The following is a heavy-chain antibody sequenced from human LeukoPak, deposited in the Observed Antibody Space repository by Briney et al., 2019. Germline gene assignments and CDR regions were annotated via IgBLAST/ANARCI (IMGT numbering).Heavy chain of an antibody. J-gene: IGHJ6*03. Sequence: SSETLSLTCTVSGGSISSSSYYWGWIRQPPGKGLEWIGEINHSGSTNYNPSLKSRVTISVDTSKNQFSLKLSSVTAADTAVYYCARLRWGSGSYYNLNNYYYYYMDVWGKGTTVTISS. D-gene: IGHD3-10*01. CDR2: INHSGST. CDR1: GGSISSSSYY. CDR3: ARLRWGSGSYYNLNNYYYYYMDV. V-gene: IGHV4-39*07.